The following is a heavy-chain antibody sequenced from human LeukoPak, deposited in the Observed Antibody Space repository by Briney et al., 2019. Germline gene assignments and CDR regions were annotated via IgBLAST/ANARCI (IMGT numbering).Heavy chain of an antibody. J-gene: IGHJ4*02. CDR3: ARASDSTGYPQLPFDY. V-gene: IGHV3-30*04. CDR1: GFTFSTYP. D-gene: IGHD3-22*01. CDR2: ISYDGSNK. Sequence: GGSLRLSCAASGFTFSTYPMHWVRQAPGKGLEWVAIISYDGSNKYYADSVKGRFSISRDNSKSTLYLQMNSLRAEDTALYYCARASDSTGYPQLPFDYWGQGTLVTVSS.